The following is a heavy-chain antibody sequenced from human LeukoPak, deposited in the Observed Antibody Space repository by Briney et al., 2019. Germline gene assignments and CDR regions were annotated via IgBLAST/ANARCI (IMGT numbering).Heavy chain of an antibody. CDR1: GFTFSSYG. V-gene: IGHV3-33*06. D-gene: IGHD6-19*01. CDR2: IWYDGSNK. Sequence: GRPLRLSCAASGFTFSSYGMHWVRQAPGKGLEWVAVIWYDGSNKYYADSVKGRFTISRDNSKNTLYLQMNSLRAEDTAVYYCAKEGSSGWYFDYYYYMDVWGKGTTVTVSS. CDR3: AKEGSSGWYFDYYYYMDV. J-gene: IGHJ6*03.